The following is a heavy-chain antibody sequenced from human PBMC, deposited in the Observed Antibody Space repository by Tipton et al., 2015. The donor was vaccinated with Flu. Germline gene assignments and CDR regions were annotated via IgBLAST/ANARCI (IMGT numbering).Heavy chain of an antibody. CDR1: GYMFIANY. Sequence: QSGAEVKRPGASVKVSCKTSGYMFIANYIHWVRQAPGQGLEWMGRINPNSGDTNYAQNFQGRVTMTRDTSISTAYMELSRMRSDDTAVYYCARATYYDSSTYYFDYWGQGTLVTVSS. D-gene: IGHD3-22*01. CDR2: INPNSGDT. V-gene: IGHV1-2*02. J-gene: IGHJ4*02. CDR3: ARATYYDSSTYYFDY.